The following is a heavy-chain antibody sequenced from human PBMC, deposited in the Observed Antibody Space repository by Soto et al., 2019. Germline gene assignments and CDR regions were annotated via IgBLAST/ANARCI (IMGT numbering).Heavy chain of an antibody. V-gene: IGHV3-33*01. Sequence: GGSLRLSCAASGFTFSSYGMHWVRQAPGKGLEWVAVIWYDGSNKYYADSVKGRFTISRDNSKNTLYLQMNSLRAEDTDEYYFATDQTRYGYNCFDSCGQGTLVTVSS. CDR3: ATDQTRYGYNCFDS. J-gene: IGHJ5*01. CDR2: IWYDGSNK. CDR1: GFTFSSYG. D-gene: IGHD4-17*01.